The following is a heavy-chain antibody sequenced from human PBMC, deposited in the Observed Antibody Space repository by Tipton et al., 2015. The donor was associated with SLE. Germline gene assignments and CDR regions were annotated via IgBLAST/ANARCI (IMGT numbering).Heavy chain of an antibody. CDR1: GFTFSSYE. J-gene: IGHJ4*02. V-gene: IGHV3-48*03. CDR3: ARAALNY. CDR2: IDTSGSTK. D-gene: IGHD3-3*02. Sequence: SLRLSCAVSGFTFSSYEMNWVRQAPGKGLEWLSYIDTSGSTKRYADSVKGRFTISRDNANKSLYLQMNSLRAEDTDVYYCARAALNYWGQGTLVTVSS.